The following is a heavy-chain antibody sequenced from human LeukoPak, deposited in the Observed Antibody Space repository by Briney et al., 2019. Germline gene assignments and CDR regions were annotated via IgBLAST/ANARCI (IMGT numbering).Heavy chain of an antibody. Sequence: GGSLRLSCAGSGFTFSSYAMSWVRQSPGKGLEWVSAISGGGDSTYFADSVKGRFTISRGNAKNTLYLQMNSLRAEDTAVYYCARVGSWTFDYWGQGTLVTVSS. V-gene: IGHV3-23*01. CDR1: GFTFSSYA. CDR3: ARVGSWTFDY. J-gene: IGHJ4*02. D-gene: IGHD3/OR15-3a*01. CDR2: ISGGGDST.